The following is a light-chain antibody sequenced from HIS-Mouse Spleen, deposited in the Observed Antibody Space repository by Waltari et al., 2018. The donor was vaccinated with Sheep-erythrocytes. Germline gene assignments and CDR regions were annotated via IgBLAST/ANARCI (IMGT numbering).Light chain of an antibody. V-gene: IGLV2-11*01. CDR3: CSYAGSYNHV. J-gene: IGLJ1*01. Sequence: QSPLTQPRPVSGSPGQSVTISCSVTSSDVGGYTYVSWYQQHPGKAPKLMIYDVSKRPSGVPDRFSGSKSGNTASLTISGLQAEDEADYYCCSYAGSYNHVFATGTKVTVL. CDR2: DVS. CDR1: SSDVGGYTY.